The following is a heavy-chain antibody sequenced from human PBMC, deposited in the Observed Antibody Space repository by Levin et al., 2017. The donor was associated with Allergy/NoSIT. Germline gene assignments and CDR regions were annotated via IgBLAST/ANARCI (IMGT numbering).Heavy chain of an antibody. D-gene: IGHD3-3*01. V-gene: IGHV4-59*01. Sequence: SQTLSLTCTVSDGSINNFYWSWIRQPPGKGLEWIGFIYYSGSTNYNPSLQSRVTISVDTSKNQFSLKLSSVTAADTAVYYCARTRPYDFWSGYWYYFDYWGQGTLVTVSS. CDR1: DGSINNFY. J-gene: IGHJ4*02. CDR2: IYYSGST. CDR3: ARTRPYDFWSGYWYYFDY.